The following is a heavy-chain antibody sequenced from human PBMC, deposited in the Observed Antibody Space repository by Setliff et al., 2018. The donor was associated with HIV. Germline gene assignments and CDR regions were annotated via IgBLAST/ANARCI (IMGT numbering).Heavy chain of an antibody. CDR3: ASMWKVGA. Sequence: PSETLSLTCSVSGAPVSSGRYYWGWIRQAPGKGLEWVASIKQDGSEKYYVDYVKGRFTISRDNARTSLYLEMSSLRVEGTAVYFCASMWKVGAWGRGTLVTVSS. D-gene: IGHD1-26*01. CDR1: GAPVSSGRYY. J-gene: IGHJ5*02. V-gene: IGHV3-7*03. CDR2: IKQDGSEK.